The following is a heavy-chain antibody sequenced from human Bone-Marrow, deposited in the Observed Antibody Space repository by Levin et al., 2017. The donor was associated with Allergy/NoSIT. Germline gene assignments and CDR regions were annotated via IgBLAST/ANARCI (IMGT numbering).Heavy chain of an antibody. CDR3: ARDLEQWLVPGDY. CDR2: INTFGTTM. Sequence: GESLKISCAASGFKFNDFYMTWIRQAPGKGLEWLSYINTFGTTMYYADSVKGRFTVSRDNTKNSLYLQMDSLTIDDTAIYYCARDLEQWLVPGDYWGLGTLVTVSS. V-gene: IGHV3-11*01. CDR1: GFKFNDFY. D-gene: IGHD6-19*01. J-gene: IGHJ4*02.